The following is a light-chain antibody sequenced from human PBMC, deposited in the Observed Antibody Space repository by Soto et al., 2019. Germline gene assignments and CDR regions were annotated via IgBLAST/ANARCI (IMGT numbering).Light chain of an antibody. CDR1: KNDVGFYDF. CDR2: EVV. Sequence: QSALTQPPSASGSPGQSVTISCTGTKNDVGFYDFVSWYQHHPGKAPRLIIYEVVQRPSGVPDRFSGSKSGNTASLTVSGLQAADEADYFCKSYAGSNTYVFGIGTKLTVL. CDR3: KSYAGSNTYV. V-gene: IGLV2-8*01. J-gene: IGLJ1*01.